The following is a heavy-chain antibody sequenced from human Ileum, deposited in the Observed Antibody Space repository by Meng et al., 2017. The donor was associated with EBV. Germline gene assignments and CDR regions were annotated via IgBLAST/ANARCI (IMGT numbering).Heavy chain of an antibody. CDR1: GDSISNEHW. CDR3: ASNGAFSLDH. CDR2: IHHTRGP. V-gene: IGHV4-4*02. J-gene: IGHJ4*02. Sequence: VHLQEWGPGMVGPSGTLSLTCSVSGDSISNEHWWSWVRQSPGKGLEWIGEIHHTRGPNYNPSLKSRVIISVDKSNNHFSLRLSAVTAADTAVYYCASNGAFSLDHWGQGTLVTVSS. D-gene: IGHD2-8*01.